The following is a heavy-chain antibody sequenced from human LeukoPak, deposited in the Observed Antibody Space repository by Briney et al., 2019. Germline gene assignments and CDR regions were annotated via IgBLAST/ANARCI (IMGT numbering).Heavy chain of an antibody. J-gene: IGHJ4*02. V-gene: IGHV3-21*01. CDR2: ISSATGSR. CDR1: GFTFSDYS. D-gene: IGHD1-1*01. Sequence: GQSLRLSCAASGFTFSDYSMSWVRQAPGKGLAWVSSISSATGSRYYADSVKGRFTICRENAKNSLCLQINSLRAEDTAVYYCARDRGGYNDYWGQGTLVTVSS. CDR3: ARDRGGYNDY.